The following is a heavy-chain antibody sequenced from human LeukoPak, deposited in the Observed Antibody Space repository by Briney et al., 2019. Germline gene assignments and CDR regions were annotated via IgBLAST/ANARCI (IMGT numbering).Heavy chain of an antibody. CDR1: GYTLTELS. CDR2: FDPEDGET. D-gene: IGHD2-21*02. J-gene: IGHJ4*02. CDR3: ATPARRLRDGNYFDY. V-gene: IGHV1-24*01. Sequence: ASVKVSCKVSGYTLTELSMHWVRQAPGKGLGWIGGFDPEDGETIYAQKFQGRVTMTEDTSTDTAYMELSSLRSEDTAVYYCATPARRLRDGNYFDYWGQGTLVTVSS.